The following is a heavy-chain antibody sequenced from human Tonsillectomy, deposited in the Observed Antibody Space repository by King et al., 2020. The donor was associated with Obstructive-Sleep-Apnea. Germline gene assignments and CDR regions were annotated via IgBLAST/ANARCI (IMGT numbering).Heavy chain of an antibody. CDR1: GGSISSGDYY. CDR2: IYYSGSP. D-gene: IGHD5-12*01. CDR3: ARAQDRGYDKNAFDI. Sequence: QLQESGPGLVKPSQTLSLTCTVSGGSISSGDYYWSWIRQPPGKGLEWIGYIYYSGSPYYNPSLKSRVTISVDTSKNQFSLKLSSVTAADPAGYYCARAQDRGYDKNAFDIWGQGTMVTVSS. J-gene: IGHJ3*02. V-gene: IGHV4-30-4*01.